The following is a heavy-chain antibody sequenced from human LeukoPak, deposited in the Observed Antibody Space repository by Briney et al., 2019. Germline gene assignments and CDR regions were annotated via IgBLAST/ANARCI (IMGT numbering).Heavy chain of an antibody. CDR1: GFTFNNYE. D-gene: IGHD3-9*01. CDR3: AKGTFDWSFPLYFDS. CDR2: ISTIGSTI. Sequence: GGSLRLSCAASGFTFNNYEMNWVRQAPGKGLEWISYISTIGSTIYYADSVKGRFTISRDNAKNSLYLQMNSLGVEDTAVYYCAKGTFDWSFPLYFDSWGQGILVTVSS. J-gene: IGHJ4*02. V-gene: IGHV3-48*03.